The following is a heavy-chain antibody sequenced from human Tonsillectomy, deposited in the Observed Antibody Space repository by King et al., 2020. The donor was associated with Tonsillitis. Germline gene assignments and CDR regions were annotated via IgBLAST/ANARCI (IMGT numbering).Heavy chain of an antibody. J-gene: IGHJ5*02. Sequence: QLQESGPGLVKPSETLSLTCTVSGDSISSSIFYWGWIRQPPGKGLEWIGSIYFGGSTHYNPSLESRVTISADMSKNQFSLNLSSVTAVDTAVYFCATSLGNTYTGYVGQWFDAWGQGALVTVSS. CDR1: GDSISSSIFY. CDR2: IYFGGST. D-gene: IGHD5-12*01. CDR3: ATSLGNTYTGYVGQWFDA. V-gene: IGHV4-39*01.